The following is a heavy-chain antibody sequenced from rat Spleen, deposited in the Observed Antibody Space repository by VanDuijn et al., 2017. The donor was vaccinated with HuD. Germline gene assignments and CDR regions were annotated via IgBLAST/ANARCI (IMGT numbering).Heavy chain of an antibody. CDR1: GFTFRNYD. V-gene: IGHV5-29*01. Sequence: EVQLVESGGGLVQPGRSLKLSCAASGFTFRNYDMAWVRQAPTKGLEWVASISYDGTATYYRDSVKGRFTLSRDNAKSTLYLQMDSLRSEDTATYYCVRHRDYYNSYVYAFDYWGQGVMVTVSS. J-gene: IGHJ2*01. CDR2: ISYDGTAT. CDR3: VRHRDYYNSYVYAFDY. D-gene: IGHD1-2*01.